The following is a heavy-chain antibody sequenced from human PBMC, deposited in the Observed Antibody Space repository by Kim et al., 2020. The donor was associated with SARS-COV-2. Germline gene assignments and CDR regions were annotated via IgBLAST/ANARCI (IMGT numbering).Heavy chain of an antibody. CDR3: ARTSFGYCSGGSCNGMDV. CDR1: GFTFSSYS. D-gene: IGHD2-15*01. CDR2: ISSSSSYI. J-gene: IGHJ6*02. V-gene: IGHV3-21*01. Sequence: GGSLRLSCAASGFTFSSYSMNWVRQAPGKGLEWVSSISSSSSYIYYADSVKGRFTISRDNAKNSLYLQMNSLRAEDTAVYYCARTSFGYCSGGSCNGMDVWGQGTTVTVSS.